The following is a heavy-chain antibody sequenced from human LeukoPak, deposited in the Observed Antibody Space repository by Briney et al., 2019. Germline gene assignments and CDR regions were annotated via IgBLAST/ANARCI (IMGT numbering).Heavy chain of an antibody. Sequence: GASVKVSCKASGYTFTNYYMHWVRQAPGQGLEWMGMINPSGGSTSYAQRFRGRVSLTRDTSTNTIYMELSSLRSDDTAVYYCARDQEPARYCSSTSCSGLYGMDVWGQGTTVTVSS. CDR1: GYTFTNYY. V-gene: IGHV1-46*01. D-gene: IGHD2-2*01. CDR2: INPSGGST. CDR3: ARDQEPARYCSSTSCSGLYGMDV. J-gene: IGHJ6*02.